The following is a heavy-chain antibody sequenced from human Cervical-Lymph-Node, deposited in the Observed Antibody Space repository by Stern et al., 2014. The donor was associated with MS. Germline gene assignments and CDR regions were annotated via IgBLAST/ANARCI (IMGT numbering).Heavy chain of an antibody. CDR2: MNPNSGYT. Sequence: QLGQSGAEVKKPGASVKVSCRTSGYSFSNYDISWVGQAAGQGLEWMGWMNPNSGYTGCAQKFEGRVTMTRNTSISTAYMELSMLTSEDTAVYYCVCGLGYWGQGTLVTVSS. J-gene: IGHJ4*02. D-gene: IGHD3-3*01. CDR3: VCGLGY. V-gene: IGHV1-8*01. CDR1: GYSFSNYD.